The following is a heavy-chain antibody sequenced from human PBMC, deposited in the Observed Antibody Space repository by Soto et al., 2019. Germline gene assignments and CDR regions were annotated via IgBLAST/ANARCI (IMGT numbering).Heavy chain of an antibody. CDR1: GFTFSSYA. Sequence: QVQLVESGGGVVQPGRSLRLSCAASGFTFSSYAMHCVRQAPGKGLEWVAVISYDGSNKYYADSVKGRFTISRDNSKNKLYLQMNSLRAEDTAVYYCAREVGYCSSTSCYKGYYYGMDVWGQGTTVTVSS. CDR3: AREVGYCSSTSCYKGYYYGMDV. D-gene: IGHD2-2*02. V-gene: IGHV3-30-3*01. J-gene: IGHJ6*02. CDR2: ISYDGSNK.